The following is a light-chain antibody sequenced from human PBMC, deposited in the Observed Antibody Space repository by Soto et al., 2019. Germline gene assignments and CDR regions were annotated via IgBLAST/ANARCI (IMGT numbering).Light chain of an antibody. CDR3: QQSYCTPLT. CDR1: QSISSY. CDR2: ASS. V-gene: IGKV1-39*01. J-gene: IGKJ4*01. Sequence: FHMSQSPSSLSASVGGRFTITFQTRQSISSYVNWYQQKPGKAPKLLNYASSRLQSGVPSRFSGSGSGTDFTLTISMLQPDDVTTYCYQQSYCTPLTFGEGTKVDIK.